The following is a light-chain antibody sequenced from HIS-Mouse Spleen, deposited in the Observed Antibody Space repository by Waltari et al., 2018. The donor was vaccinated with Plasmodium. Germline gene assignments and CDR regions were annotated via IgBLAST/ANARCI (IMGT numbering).Light chain of an antibody. J-gene: IGLJ2*01. V-gene: IGLV2-23*01. Sequence: QSALTQPASVSGSPGQSITISCPGPSSAVGSYNLVAWYQLHPGKAPKLMIYEGSKRPSGVSNRFSGSKSGNTASLTISGLQAEDEADYYCCSYAGSRMVFGGGTKLTVL. CDR1: SSAVGSYNL. CDR2: EGS. CDR3: CSYAGSRMV.